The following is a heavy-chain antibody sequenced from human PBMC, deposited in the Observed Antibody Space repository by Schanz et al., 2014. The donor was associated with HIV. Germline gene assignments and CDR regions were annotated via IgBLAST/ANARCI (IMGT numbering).Heavy chain of an antibody. CDR1: GYIFTSNG. Sequence: QVQLVQSGAEVKKPGASVRVSCKTSGYIFTSNGISWVRQAPGQGLEWMGWINPNSGGTNYAQKFQGRVTMTRDSSTNTAYLEVSSLRSDDTAVYYCARGETFEKQLWILELFPPDSWGQGTLVTVSS. CDR3: ARGETFEKQLWILELFPPDS. CDR2: INPNSGGT. J-gene: IGHJ4*02. D-gene: IGHD2-2*03. V-gene: IGHV1-2*02.